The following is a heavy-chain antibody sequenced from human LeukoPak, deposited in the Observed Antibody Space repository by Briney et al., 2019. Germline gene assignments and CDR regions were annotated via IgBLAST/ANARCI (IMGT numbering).Heavy chain of an antibody. CDR3: ARGKVVRYDY. CDR2: INHSGST. Sequence: ETLSLTCAVYGGSFSGYYWSWIRQPPGKGLEWIGEINHSGSTNYNPSLKSRVTISVDTSKNQFSLKLSSVTAADTAVYYCARGKVVRYDYWGQGTLVTVSS. J-gene: IGHJ4*02. D-gene: IGHD3-22*01. V-gene: IGHV4-34*01. CDR1: GGSFSGYY.